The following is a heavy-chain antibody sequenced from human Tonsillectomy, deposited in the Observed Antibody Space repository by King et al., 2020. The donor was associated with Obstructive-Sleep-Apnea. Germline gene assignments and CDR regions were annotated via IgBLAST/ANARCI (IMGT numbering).Heavy chain of an antibody. CDR2: IYYSGGT. CDR3: ARQVGGWFDP. CDR1: GGYISSHY. Sequence: QLQESGPGLVKPLETLSLTCSVSGGYISSHYWSWLLQSPGKGLEWVGYIYYSGGTNSNPSLKSRVIISGDTSKNQFSLRLTSVTAADTAVYFCARQVGGWFDPWGQGTLVAVSS. V-gene: IGHV4-59*08. J-gene: IGHJ5*02.